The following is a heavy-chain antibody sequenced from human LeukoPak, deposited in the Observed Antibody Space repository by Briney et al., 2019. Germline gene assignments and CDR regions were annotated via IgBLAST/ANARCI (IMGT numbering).Heavy chain of an antibody. J-gene: IGHJ4*02. CDR3: ARDFGGIQLWEITDY. D-gene: IGHD5-18*01. CDR2: INPNSGGT. Sequence: GASVKVSCKASGYTFTGYYMHWVRQAPGQGLEWMGRINPNSGGTNYAQKFQGRVTMTRDTSISTAYMELSRLRSDDTAVYYCARDFGGIQLWEITDYWGQGTLVTVSS. V-gene: IGHV1-2*06. CDR1: GYTFTGYY.